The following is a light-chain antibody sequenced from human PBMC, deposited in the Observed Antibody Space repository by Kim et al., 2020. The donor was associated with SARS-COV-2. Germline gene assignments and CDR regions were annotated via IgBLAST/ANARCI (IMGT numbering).Light chain of an antibody. CDR2: DVS. Sequence: QSALTQPASVSGSPGQSVTISCTGTSSDVGAYNLVSWYQQPPGKAPKFMIHDVSQRPSGVSNRFSGSKSGKTASLTISGLQAEDEADYYFTSYTRSDTWVFGGGTKVTVL. CDR1: SSDVGAYNL. CDR3: TSYTRSDTWV. J-gene: IGLJ3*02. V-gene: IGLV2-14*03.